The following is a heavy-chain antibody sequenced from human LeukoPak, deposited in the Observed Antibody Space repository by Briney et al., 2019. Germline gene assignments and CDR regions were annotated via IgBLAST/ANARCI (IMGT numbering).Heavy chain of an antibody. D-gene: IGHD6-19*01. CDR3: ARMGTGWDNWFDP. CDR2: IYYSGST. Sequence: PSETLSLTCTVSGGSISSSSYYWGRIRQPPGKGLEWIGSIYYSGSTYYNPSLKSRVTISVDTSKNQFSPNLISVTAADAAVYYCARMGTGWDNWFDPWGQGTLVTVSS. V-gene: IGHV4-39*07. CDR1: GGSISSSSYY. J-gene: IGHJ5*02.